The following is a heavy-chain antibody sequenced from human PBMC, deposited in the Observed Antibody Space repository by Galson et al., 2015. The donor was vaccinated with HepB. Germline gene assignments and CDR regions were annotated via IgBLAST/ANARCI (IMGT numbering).Heavy chain of an antibody. Sequence: SLRLSCAASQLTFTDYAIHWVRQAPGKGLEWVAVISYNGNNKYYADSVKGRFTISRDNSKDTVYLQMNSLTTEDTAVYYCARDLHYGDYMTFDYWGQGTLVTVSS. CDR3: ARDLHYGDYMTFDY. CDR2: ISYNGNNK. J-gene: IGHJ4*02. V-gene: IGHV3-30-3*01. D-gene: IGHD4-17*01. CDR1: QLTFTDYA.